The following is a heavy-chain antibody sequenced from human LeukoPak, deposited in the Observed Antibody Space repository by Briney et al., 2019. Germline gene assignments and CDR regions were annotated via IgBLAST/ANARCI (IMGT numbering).Heavy chain of an antibody. CDR2: INTNTGNP. D-gene: IGHD1-26*01. J-gene: IGHJ4*02. CDR1: GGTFSSYA. V-gene: IGHV7-4-1*02. Sequence: ASVKVSCKASGGTFSSYAISWVRQAPGQGLEWMGWINTNTGNPTYAQGFTGRFVFSLDTSVSTAYLQISSLKAEDTAVYYCARVGYSGSYYSPFDSSFDYWGQGTLVTVSS. CDR3: ARVGYSGSYYSPFDSSFDY.